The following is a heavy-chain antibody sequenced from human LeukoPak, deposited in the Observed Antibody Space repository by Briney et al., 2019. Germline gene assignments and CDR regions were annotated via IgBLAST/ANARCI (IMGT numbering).Heavy chain of an antibody. CDR1: GGTFSSYA. CDR2: INPDTGGT. J-gene: IGHJ5*02. V-gene: IGHV1-2*06. D-gene: IGHD5-12*01. CDR3: ARGWGSSSGNDLNWFDP. Sequence: ASVKVSCKASGGTFSSYAIGWVRQAPGQGLEWMGRINPDTGGTKYAQKFQGRVTMTRDTSISTAYMELYSLRSDDTAVYYCARGWGSSSGNDLNWFDPWGQGTLVTVSS.